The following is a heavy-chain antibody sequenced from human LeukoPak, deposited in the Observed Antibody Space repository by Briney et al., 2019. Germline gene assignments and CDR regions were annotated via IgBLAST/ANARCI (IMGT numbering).Heavy chain of an antibody. CDR2: VNDSGST. Sequence: SETLSLTCAVYGSSFSGYYWSWIRQPPGKGLEWISKVNDSGSTHYNPSLENRLTISLNTSKNQFYLRLKSVTDADTDVYYCARGDLRGWGQGTLVTVSS. CDR1: GSSFSGYY. D-gene: IGHD3-10*01. V-gene: IGHV4-34*01. J-gene: IGHJ4*02. CDR3: ARGDLRG.